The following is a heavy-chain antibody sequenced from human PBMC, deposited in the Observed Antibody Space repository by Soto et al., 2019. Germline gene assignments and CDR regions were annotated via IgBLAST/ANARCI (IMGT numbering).Heavy chain of an antibody. Sequence: GRSMRLSCAASAFIYSGSAMHWVRHASGKGIEWVGRMRRKAKSYATAYAASVKGRFNIYRDDSKNRAYLQMNRLKTEDTAVYYCTSSDLWSGDYTGSYYGMDVWGQGTTVTVSS. J-gene: IGHJ6*02. D-gene: IGHD3-3*01. CDR3: TSSDLWSGDYTGSYYGMDV. CDR2: MRRKAKSYAT. V-gene: IGHV3-73*01. CDR1: AFIYSGSA.